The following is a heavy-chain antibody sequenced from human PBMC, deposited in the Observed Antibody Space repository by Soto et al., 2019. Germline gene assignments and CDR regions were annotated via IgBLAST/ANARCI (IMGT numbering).Heavy chain of an antibody. V-gene: IGHV1-18*04. CDR2: ITASNGNT. CDR3: AIGDSYVSYWYFDL. J-gene: IGHJ2*01. Sequence: QLQLVQSGTEVKNPGASVKVSCKASGFTFTGFGITWVRQASAQALEWMGWITASNGNTDYAQNLQGRVTMTTDINTSRVYMELWRLRSDDTAVYYCAIGDSYVSYWYFDLWGRGTLSTVS. D-gene: IGHD5-18*01. CDR1: GFTFTGFG.